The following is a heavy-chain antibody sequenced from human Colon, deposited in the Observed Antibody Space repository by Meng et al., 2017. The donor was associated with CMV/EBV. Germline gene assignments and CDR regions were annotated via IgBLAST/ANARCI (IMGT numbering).Heavy chain of an antibody. J-gene: IGHJ5*02. Sequence: WCWVRQPPGQGVEWSGEIYHSGTNSYNPSLRSRVTIAVDRPQNHFSMTLSSVTAAETAFYYCTRRVRGNYDSSGYYYDNWFDPWGQGTLVTVSS. CDR3: TRRVRGNYDSSGYYYDNWFDP. CDR2: IYHSGTN. V-gene: IGHV4-4*02. D-gene: IGHD3-22*01.